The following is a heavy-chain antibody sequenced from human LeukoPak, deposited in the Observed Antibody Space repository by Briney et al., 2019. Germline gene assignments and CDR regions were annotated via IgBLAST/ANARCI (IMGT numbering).Heavy chain of an antibody. CDR3: AASMIVVPYYRAGFDP. J-gene: IGHJ5*02. CDR1: GGTFSSYA. CDR2: IIPIFGTA. D-gene: IGHD3-22*01. V-gene: IGHV1-69*13. Sequence: SVKVSCKASGGTFSSYAISWVRQAPGQGLEWMGGIIPIFGTANYAQKFQGRVTITADESTSTAYMELSSLRSEDTAVYYCAASMIVVPYYRAGFDPWGQGTLVTVSS.